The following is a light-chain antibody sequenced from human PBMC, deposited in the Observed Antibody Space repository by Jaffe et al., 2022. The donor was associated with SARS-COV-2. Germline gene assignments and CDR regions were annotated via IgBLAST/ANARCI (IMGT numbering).Light chain of an antibody. CDR1: QSVLYSSNSKNY. Sequence: DIVMTQSPDSLAVSLGERATINCRSSQSVLYSSNSKNYLAWYQQKPGQPPKLVIYWASTRESGVPDRFSGSGSGTDFTLTISSLLAEDVAVYYCQQYYSSPYTFGQGTKLEIK. J-gene: IGKJ2*01. CDR3: QQYYSSPYT. V-gene: IGKV4-1*01. CDR2: WAS.